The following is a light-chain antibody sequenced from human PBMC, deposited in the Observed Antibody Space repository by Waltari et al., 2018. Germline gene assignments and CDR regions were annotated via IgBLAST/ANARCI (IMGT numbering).Light chain of an antibody. CDR2: QDT. J-gene: IGLJ2*01. CDR1: KLGAKY. CDR3: QAWDSSTAVV. V-gene: IGLV3-1*01. Sequence: SYELTQPPSVSVSPGQTASITCSGDKLGAKYVCWYQQKPGQSPVLVIYQDTNRPSGIPERFSGSNSGNTATLTISGTQALDEADYYCQAWDSSTAVVFGGGTKMTVL.